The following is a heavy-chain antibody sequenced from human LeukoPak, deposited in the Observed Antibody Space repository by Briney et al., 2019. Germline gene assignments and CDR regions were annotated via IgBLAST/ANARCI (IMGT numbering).Heavy chain of an antibody. Sequence: GGSLRLSCAASGFTFSSYGMHWVRQAPGKGLEWVAVISYDGSNKYYADSVKGRFTISRDNSKNPLYLQMNSLRAEDTAVYYCAFLRRGAFDYWGQGTLVTVSS. V-gene: IGHV3-30*03. CDR3: AFLRRGAFDY. J-gene: IGHJ4*02. CDR2: ISYDGSNK. CDR1: GFTFSSYG. D-gene: IGHD3-16*01.